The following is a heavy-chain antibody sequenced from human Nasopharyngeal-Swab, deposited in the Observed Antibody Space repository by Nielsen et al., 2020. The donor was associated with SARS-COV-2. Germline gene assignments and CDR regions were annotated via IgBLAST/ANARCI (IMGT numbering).Heavy chain of an antibody. D-gene: IGHD2-15*01. J-gene: IGHJ6*03. CDR3: ARGGRDIVVVVVIMYYYYYMDV. CDR2: INHSGST. Sequence: SETLSLTCTVSGGSISSGDYYWSWIRQPPGKGLEWIGEINHSGSTNYNPSLKSRVTISVDTSKNQFSLKLSSVTAADTAVYYCARGGRDIVVVVVIMYYYYYMDVWGKGTTVTVSS. V-gene: IGHV4-39*07. CDR1: GGSISSGDYY.